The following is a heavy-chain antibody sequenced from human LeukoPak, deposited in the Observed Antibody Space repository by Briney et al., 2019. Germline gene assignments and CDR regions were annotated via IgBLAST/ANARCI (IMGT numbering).Heavy chain of an antibody. V-gene: IGHV3-48*04. CDR2: ISSSSSAI. CDR3: SLVAGYYYYGMDV. Sequence: GWSLRLSCAASGFTFSSYNMNWVRQAPGKGLEWVSYISSSSSAIYYADSVKGRFTISRDNAKNSLYLQMNSLRAEDTAVYYCSLVAGYYYYGMDVWGQGTTVTVSS. CDR1: GFTFSSYN. J-gene: IGHJ6*02. D-gene: IGHD2-15*01.